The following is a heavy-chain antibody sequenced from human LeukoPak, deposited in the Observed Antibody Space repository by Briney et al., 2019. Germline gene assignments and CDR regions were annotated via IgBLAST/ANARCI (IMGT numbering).Heavy chain of an antibody. D-gene: IGHD3-3*01. J-gene: IGHJ4*02. Sequence: AASVKVSCKASGYTFTSYGISWVRQAPGQGLEWMGWISAYNGNTNYAQKLQGRVTMTTDTSTSTAYMELRSLRFDDTAVYYCARGRITIFGVVTPHFDYWGQGTLVTVSS. CDR1: GYTFTSYG. CDR3: ARGRITIFGVVTPHFDY. V-gene: IGHV1-18*04. CDR2: ISAYNGNT.